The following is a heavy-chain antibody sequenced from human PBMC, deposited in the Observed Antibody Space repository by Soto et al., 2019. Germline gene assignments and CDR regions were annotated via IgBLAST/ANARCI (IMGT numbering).Heavy chain of an antibody. V-gene: IGHV3-48*01. CDR2: ISSGSRAI. Sequence: PGGSLRVSCAASGFSFSYYTMNWVRQAPGKGLEWIAYISSGSRAIHYADSVKGRFTVSRDNAKNSLFLQMNSLRGEDTAVYYCARREDRWRFMDVWGQGTKVTVSS. CDR3: ARREDRWRFMDV. CDR1: GFSFSYYT. J-gene: IGHJ6*02. D-gene: IGHD2-15*01.